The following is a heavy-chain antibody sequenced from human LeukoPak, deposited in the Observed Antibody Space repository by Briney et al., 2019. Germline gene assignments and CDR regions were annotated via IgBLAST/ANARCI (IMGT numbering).Heavy chain of an antibody. CDR2: IYYSGST. D-gene: IGHD2-2*02. V-gene: IGHV4-30-4*01. Sequence: SETLPLTCTVSGGSISSGDYYWSWIRQPPGKGLEWIGYIYYSGSTYYNPSLKSRVTISVDTSKNQFSLKLSSVTAADTAVYYCARGVGVPAAISFDYWGQGTLVTVSS. CDR3: ARGVGVPAAISFDY. J-gene: IGHJ4*02. CDR1: GGSISSGDYY.